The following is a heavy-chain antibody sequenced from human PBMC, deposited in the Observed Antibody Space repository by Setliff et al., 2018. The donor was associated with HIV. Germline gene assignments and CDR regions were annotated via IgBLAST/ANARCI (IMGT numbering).Heavy chain of an antibody. CDR2: ISAYNGNT. V-gene: IGHV1-18*01. CDR1: GYTFTNYG. CDR3: ATAKEHWLSEGGFDY. Sequence: ASVKVSCKASGYTFTNYGISWVRQAPGQGLEWIGWISAYNGNTNYAQKLQDRVTMTTDTTSTTAYMELRSLRSDDTAVYYCATAKEHWLSEGGFDYWGQGTLVTVSS. D-gene: IGHD6-19*01. J-gene: IGHJ4*02.